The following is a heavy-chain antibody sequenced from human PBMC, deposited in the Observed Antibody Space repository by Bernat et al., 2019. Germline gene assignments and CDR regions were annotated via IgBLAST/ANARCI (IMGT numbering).Heavy chain of an antibody. CDR1: GFTFGNSA. D-gene: IGHD2-2*01. CDR3: SRAALRYQLTSYYYFGMDV. CDR2: IRGKAYGETT. Sequence: EVQLVESGGDLVQPGRSLRLSCTGSGFTFGNSAMSWFRQAPGKGLEWVGFIRGKAYGETTEYAASVKGRVTISRDDSKSIAYLQMNSLETEDTAVYYCSRAALRYQLTSYYYFGMDVWGQGTTVTVSS. V-gene: IGHV3-49*03. J-gene: IGHJ6*02.